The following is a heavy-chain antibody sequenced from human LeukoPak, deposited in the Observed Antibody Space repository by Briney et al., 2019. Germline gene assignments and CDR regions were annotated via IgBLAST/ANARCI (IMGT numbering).Heavy chain of an antibody. CDR1: GFTFRNYG. J-gene: IGHJ4*02. Sequence: GGSLRLSCAASGFTFRNYGFHWVRQAPGKGLEGVAVIYHDGSYKFYADSVKGRFTFSRDNSKNTVFLEMNSLRAEDTAMYYRTRDSAKSFDDWGQGTLVTVSS. V-gene: IGHV3-33*01. CDR2: IYHDGSYK. D-gene: IGHD4/OR15-4a*01. CDR3: TRDSAKSFDD.